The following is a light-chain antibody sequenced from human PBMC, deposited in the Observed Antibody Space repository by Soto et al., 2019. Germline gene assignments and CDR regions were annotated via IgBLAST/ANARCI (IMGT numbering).Light chain of an antibody. V-gene: IGKV3-15*01. J-gene: IGKJ4*01. CDR2: DAS. Sequence: EIVLTQSPATLSLSPGERVTLSCRASQSAISNLAWYQQKPGRTPRLLIYDASTRATGIPARFSGSGSGTDFTLTISRLLSEDFAVYYCHQYDKWPLTFGGGTKVEIQ. CDR3: HQYDKWPLT. CDR1: QSAISN.